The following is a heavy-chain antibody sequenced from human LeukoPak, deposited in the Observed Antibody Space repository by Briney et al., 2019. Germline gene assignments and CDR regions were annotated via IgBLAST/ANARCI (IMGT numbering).Heavy chain of an antibody. CDR2: ISSSSSYI. J-gene: IGHJ4*02. D-gene: IGHD2-15*01. CDR3: AGDAVKSVAATHYWNDY. CDR1: GFTFSSYS. V-gene: IGHV3-21*01. Sequence: NPGGSLRLSCAASGFTFSSYSMNWVRQAPGKGLEWVSSISSSSSYIYYADSVKGRFTISRDNAKNSLYLQMNSLRAEDTAVYYCAGDAVKSVAATHYWNDYWGQGTLVTVSS.